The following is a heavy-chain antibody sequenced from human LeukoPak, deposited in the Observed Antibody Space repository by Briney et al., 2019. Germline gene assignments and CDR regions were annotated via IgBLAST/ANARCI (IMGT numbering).Heavy chain of an antibody. CDR1: GVSFSGYY. D-gene: IGHD4-23*01. J-gene: IGHJ4*02. CDR3: AGRDYGGNGGQEFDY. Sequence: PSETLSLTCAVYGVSFSGYYWSWIRQPPGKGLEWIGEINHSGSTNYNPSLKSRVTISVDTSKNQFSLKLSSVTAADTAVYYCAGRDYGGNGGQEFDYWGQGTLVTVSS. V-gene: IGHV4-34*01. CDR2: INHSGST.